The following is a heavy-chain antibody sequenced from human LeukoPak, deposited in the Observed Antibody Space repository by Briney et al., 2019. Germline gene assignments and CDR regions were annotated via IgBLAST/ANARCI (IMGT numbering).Heavy chain of an antibody. Sequence: ASVKVSCKASGYTFTTYYMHWVRPAPGQGVEWMGIIDPSGGSTSYAGKCQGRVTMTSDTSTSTVYMELSSLRSDDTAVYYCARLSQQTFDIWGQGTLVTVSS. V-gene: IGHV1-46*01. J-gene: IGHJ3*02. CDR1: GYTFTTYY. CDR2: IDPSGGST. CDR3: ARLSQQTFDI.